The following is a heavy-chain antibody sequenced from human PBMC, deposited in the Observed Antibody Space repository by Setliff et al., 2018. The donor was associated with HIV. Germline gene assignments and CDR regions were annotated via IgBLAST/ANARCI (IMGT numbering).Heavy chain of an antibody. CDR3: ATSPAGEILGSRPFYFDY. CDR2: IYTSGST. J-gene: IGHJ4*02. D-gene: IGHD3-10*01. Sequence: SETLSLTCTVSGGSISSGSYYWSWIRQPAGKGLEWIGRIYTSGSTNYNPSLESRVTISVDKSKNQFSLKLNSVTAADTAVYYCATSPAGEILGSRPFYFDYWGQGTLVTVSS. CDR1: GGSISSGSYY. V-gene: IGHV4-61*02.